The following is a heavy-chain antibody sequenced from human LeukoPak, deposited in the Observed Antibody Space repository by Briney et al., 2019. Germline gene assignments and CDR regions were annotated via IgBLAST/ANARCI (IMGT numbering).Heavy chain of an antibody. Sequence: GGSLRLSCAASGFTFSSYAMSWVRQAPGKGLEWVSAISDSGGSTYYADSVKGRFTISRDNSKNTLYLQMNSMRAEDTAVYYCAKQRVVVVPAAMSHDYWGQGTLVTVSS. CDR3: AKQRVVVVPAAMSHDY. CDR1: GFTFSSYA. V-gene: IGHV3-23*01. J-gene: IGHJ4*02. D-gene: IGHD2-2*01. CDR2: ISDSGGST.